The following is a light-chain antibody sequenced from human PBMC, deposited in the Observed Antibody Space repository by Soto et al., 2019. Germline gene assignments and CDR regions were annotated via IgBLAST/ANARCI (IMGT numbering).Light chain of an antibody. V-gene: IGLV2-23*01. CDR2: EDS. CDR1: SSDVGSYNL. J-gene: IGLJ3*02. CDR3: CSYARGSTLV. Sequence: QSALTQPASVSGSPGQSITISCTGTSSDVGSYNLVSWYQQHPGKAPKLLIYEDSKRPSGVSNRCIGSKSGNTASLTISGLQAEDEAAYFCCSYARGSTLVFGGGTKVTVL.